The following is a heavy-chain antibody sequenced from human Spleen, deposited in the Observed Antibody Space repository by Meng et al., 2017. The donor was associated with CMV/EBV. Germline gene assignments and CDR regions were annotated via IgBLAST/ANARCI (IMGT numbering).Heavy chain of an antibody. J-gene: IGHJ3*02. CDR2: ISWNSGSI. D-gene: IGHD1-26*01. CDR1: GFTFDDYA. Sequence: GGSLRLSCAASGFTFDDYAMHWVRQAPGKGLEWVSGISWNSGSIGYADSVKGRFTISRDNAENSLYLQMNSLRAEDTALYYCAKGEVGATFPSAFDIWGQGTMVTVSS. CDR3: AKGEVGATFPSAFDI. V-gene: IGHV3-9*01.